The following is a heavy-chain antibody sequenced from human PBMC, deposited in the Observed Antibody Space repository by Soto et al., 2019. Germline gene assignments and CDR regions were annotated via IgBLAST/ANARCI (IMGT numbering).Heavy chain of an antibody. Sequence: GESLNISCKVSGYRFAGYSITCVRPSPGKGLEWMGRIGPSDSQTYYSPSFRGHVTISATKSITTVFLQWSSLRASDTAMYYCARQIYDSDTGPNFQYYFDSWGQGTPVTVSA. D-gene: IGHD3-22*01. J-gene: IGHJ4*02. CDR2: IGPSDSQT. V-gene: IGHV5-10-1*01. CDR3: ARQIYDSDTGPNFQYYFDS. CDR1: GYRFAGYS.